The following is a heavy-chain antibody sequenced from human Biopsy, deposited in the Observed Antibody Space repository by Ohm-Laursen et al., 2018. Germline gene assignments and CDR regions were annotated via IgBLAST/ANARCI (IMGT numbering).Heavy chain of an antibody. CDR3: ARDASQGFDS. V-gene: IGHV3-30*03. CDR2: ISDDGRNK. J-gene: IGHJ5*01. CDR1: GFSFSSYG. Sequence: SLRLSCAASGFSFSSYGMHWVRQAPGKGLEWVAVISDDGRNKYYIDSVRGRFTISRDNSKNTLYLYMSSLTVEDTAVYFCARDASQGFDSWGQGTLVTVSS.